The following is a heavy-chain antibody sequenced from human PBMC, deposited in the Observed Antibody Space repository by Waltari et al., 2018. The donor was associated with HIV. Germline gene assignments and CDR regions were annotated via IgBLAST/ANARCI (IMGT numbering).Heavy chain of an antibody. V-gene: IGHV5-51*03. D-gene: IGHD2-15*01. CDR3: ARGAVRSTLFYFDF. J-gene: IGHJ4*02. CDR1: GYNFHIFW. Sequence: EVQLVQSGAEVKEPGESLKIHCQGSGYNFHIFWIAWVSQLPGKGLDWMGIIFPGASDTRYSPSFQGQVTISADKSITTAYLQWTTLRASDTAMYYCARGAVRSTLFYFDFWAQGTLVTVSS. CDR2: IFPGASDT.